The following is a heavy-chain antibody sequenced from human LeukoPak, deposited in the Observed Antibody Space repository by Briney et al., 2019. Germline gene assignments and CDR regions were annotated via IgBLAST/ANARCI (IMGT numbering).Heavy chain of an antibody. V-gene: IGHV4-39*07. CDR2: IYYSGST. J-gene: IGHJ6*03. D-gene: IGHD3-3*01. CDR3: ARGLGQDRAGYDFWRGSGNYYYYYYMDV. Sequence: PSETLSLTCTVSGGSISSSSYYWGWIRQPPGKGLEWIGSIYYSGSTYYNPSLKSRVTISVDTSKNQFSLKLSSVTAADTAVYYCARGLGQDRAGYDFWRGSGNYYYYYYMDVWGKGTTVTVSS. CDR1: GGSISSSSYY.